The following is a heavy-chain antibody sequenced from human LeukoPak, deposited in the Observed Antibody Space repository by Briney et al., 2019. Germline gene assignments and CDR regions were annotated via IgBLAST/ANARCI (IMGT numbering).Heavy chain of an antibody. D-gene: IGHD6-13*01. J-gene: IGHJ4*02. CDR3: ARLIAAADYYFDY. Sequence: SETLSLTCTVSGGSISSYYWSWIRQPPGKGLEWIGYIYYSGSTNYNPSLKSRVTISVDTSKNQFSLKLSSVTAADTAVYYCARLIAAADYYFDYWGQGTLVTVSS. CDR2: IYYSGST. CDR1: GGSISSYY. V-gene: IGHV4-59*01.